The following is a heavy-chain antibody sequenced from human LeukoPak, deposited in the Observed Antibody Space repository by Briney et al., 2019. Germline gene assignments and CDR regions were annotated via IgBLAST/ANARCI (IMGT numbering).Heavy chain of an antibody. D-gene: IGHD6-13*01. CDR3: ARDGDSSSWLFDY. CDR1: GFTFSSYS. J-gene: IGHJ4*02. CDR2: ISSSSSTI. V-gene: IGHV3-48*04. Sequence: GGSLRPSCAASGFTFSSYSMNWVRQAPGKGLEWVSYISSSSSTIYYADSAKGRFTISRDNAKNPLYLQMNSLRAEDTAVYYCARDGDSSSWLFDYWGQGTLVTVSS.